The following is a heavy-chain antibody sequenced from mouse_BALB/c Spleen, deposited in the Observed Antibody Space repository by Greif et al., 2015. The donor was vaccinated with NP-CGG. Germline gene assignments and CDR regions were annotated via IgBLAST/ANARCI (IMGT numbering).Heavy chain of an antibody. V-gene: IGHV1-9*01. D-gene: IGHD1-1*01. CDR1: GYTFSSYW. CDR2: ILPGSGST. Sequence: QVQLQQSGAELMKPGASVKISCKATGYTFSSYWIEWVKQRPGHGLEWIGEILPGSGSTNYNEKFKGKATFTADTSSNAACMQLSSLASGESGVYCCASSYGSRNYFGYWGRGTTLAVSS. CDR3: ASSYGSRNYFGY. J-gene: IGHJ2*01.